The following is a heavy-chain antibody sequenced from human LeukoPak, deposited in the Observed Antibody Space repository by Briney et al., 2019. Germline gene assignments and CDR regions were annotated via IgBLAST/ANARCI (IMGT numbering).Heavy chain of an antibody. CDR2: INAGNGNT. D-gene: IGHD2-15*01. CDR1: GYTFTSYA. CDR3: ARGDWSGGSCYTS. Sequence: ASVKVSCKASGYTFTSYAIHWVRQAPGQRLEWMGWINAGNGNTKYSQEFQGRVTITRDTSASTAYMELSSLRSEDMAVYYCARGDWSGGSCYTSWGQGTLVTVSS. V-gene: IGHV1-3*03. J-gene: IGHJ5*02.